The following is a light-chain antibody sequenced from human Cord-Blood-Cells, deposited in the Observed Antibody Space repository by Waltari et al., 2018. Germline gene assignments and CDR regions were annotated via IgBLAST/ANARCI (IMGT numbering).Light chain of an antibody. CDR2: DAS. CDR3: QQFNSYPST. Sequence: AIQLTQSPSSLYASVGDTVTITCRASQGISSALAWYQQKPGKAPKLLIYDASSLESGVPSRFSGSGSGTDFTLTISSLQPEDFATYYCQQFNSYPSTFGPGTKVDIK. J-gene: IGKJ3*01. V-gene: IGKV1-13*02. CDR1: QGISSA.